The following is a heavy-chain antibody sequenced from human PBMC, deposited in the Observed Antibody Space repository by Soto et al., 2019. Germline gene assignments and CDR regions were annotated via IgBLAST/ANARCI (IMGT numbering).Heavy chain of an antibody. CDR2: ISYDGSNK. CDR3: ARAGVAVAGANWFDP. Sequence: QVQLVESGGGVVQPGRSLRLSCAASGFTFSSYAMHWVRQAPGKGLEWVAVISYDGSNKYYADSVKGRFTISRDNSKNTLYLQMNSLSAEDTAVYYCARAGVAVAGANWFDPWCQGTLVTVSS. V-gene: IGHV3-30-3*01. CDR1: GFTFSSYA. D-gene: IGHD6-19*01. J-gene: IGHJ5*02.